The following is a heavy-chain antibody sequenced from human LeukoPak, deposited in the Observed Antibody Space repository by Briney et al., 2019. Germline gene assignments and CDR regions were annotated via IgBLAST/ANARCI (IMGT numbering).Heavy chain of an antibody. D-gene: IGHD3-10*01. J-gene: IGHJ5*01. CDR1: GFTFNKYG. CDR3: ARDGSGLAVRGWFDF. Sequence: GSLRLSCVASGFTFNKYGIHWVRQAPGKGLEGVAVIWNDGSNEYYADSVKGRLAISRDNDKNTVNLQMNSLRAEDTAVYYCARDGSGLAVRGWFDFWGQGTLVTVSS. V-gene: IGHV3-33*01. CDR2: IWNDGSNE.